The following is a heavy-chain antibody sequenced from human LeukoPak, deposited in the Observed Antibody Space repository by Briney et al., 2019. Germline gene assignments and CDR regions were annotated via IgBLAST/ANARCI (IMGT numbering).Heavy chain of an antibody. Sequence: PGESLRLSCAASGFTFSSYWMHCVRQAPRKGLVWVSRINSDGSSTSYADSVKGRFTISRDNAENTLYLQMNSVRAEDTAVYCCVRVAAFDIWGQGTMVTVSS. CDR3: VRVAAFDI. J-gene: IGHJ3*02. CDR2: INSDGSST. CDR1: GFTFSSYW. V-gene: IGHV3-74*01.